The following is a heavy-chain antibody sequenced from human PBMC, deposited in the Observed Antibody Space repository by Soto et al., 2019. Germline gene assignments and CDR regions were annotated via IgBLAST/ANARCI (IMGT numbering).Heavy chain of an antibody. CDR2: INAGNGNT. CDR1: GYTFTSYA. Sequence: ASVKVSCKASGYTFTSYAMHWVRQAPGQRLEWMGWINAGNGNTKYSQKFQGRVTITRDTSASTAYMELSSLRSEDTAVYYCARDPRHSYGYLYYYYGMDVWGQGTTVTV. J-gene: IGHJ6*02. D-gene: IGHD5-18*01. CDR3: ARDPRHSYGYLYYYYGMDV. V-gene: IGHV1-3*01.